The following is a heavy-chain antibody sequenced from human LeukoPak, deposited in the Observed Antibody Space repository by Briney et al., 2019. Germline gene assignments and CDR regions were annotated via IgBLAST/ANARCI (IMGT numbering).Heavy chain of an antibody. V-gene: IGHV4-59*08. D-gene: IGHD1-26*01. J-gene: IGHJ3*02. CDR1: GESFSDYY. CDR3: ARHQWVPAFDI. Sequence: SETLSLTCAVYGESFSDYYGSWIRQPPGKGLEWIGYIYYSGSTNYNPSLKSRVTISIDTSKNQFSLKLSSVTAADTAVYYCARHQWVPAFDIWGQGTMVTVSS. CDR2: IYYSGST.